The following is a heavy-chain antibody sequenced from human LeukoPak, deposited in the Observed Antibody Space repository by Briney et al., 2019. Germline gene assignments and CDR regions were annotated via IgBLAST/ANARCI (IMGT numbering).Heavy chain of an antibody. J-gene: IGHJ4*02. CDR1: GFSVSTNY. Sequence: GGALRLSCAASGFSVSTNYICGVRQAPGKGLEWVSVIYNGGSTSYADSVKGRFTISRDHSANTLYLQMNSLRDEDTAVYYCAGATQWLAYDYWGQGTLVTVSS. CDR3: AGATQWLAYDY. V-gene: IGHV3-53*01. CDR2: IYNGGST. D-gene: IGHD6-19*01.